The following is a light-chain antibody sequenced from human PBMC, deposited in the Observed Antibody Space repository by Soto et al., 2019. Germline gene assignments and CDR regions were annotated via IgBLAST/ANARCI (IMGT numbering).Light chain of an antibody. CDR3: SSYTTTSTVV. Sequence: SALTQPASVSGSPGQSITVSFTGTSSDIGGHNSVSWYQQHPGKVPKLIIYEVTNRPSGVSNRFSGSKSGNTASLTVSGLQAEDEADYYCSSYTTTSTVVFGGGTKLTVL. CDR2: EVT. CDR1: SSDIGGHNS. V-gene: IGLV2-14*01. J-gene: IGLJ2*01.